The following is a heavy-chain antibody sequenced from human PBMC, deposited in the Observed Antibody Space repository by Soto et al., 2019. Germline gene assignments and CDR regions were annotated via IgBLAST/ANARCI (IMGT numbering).Heavy chain of an antibody. CDR3: ARGGHDYGDLSDAFDI. CDR1: GYTFTSYY. J-gene: IGHJ3*02. D-gene: IGHD4-17*01. V-gene: IGHV1-46*03. CDR2: INPSGGST. Sequence: ASVKVSCKASGYTFTSYYMHWVRQAPGQGLEWMGIINPSGGSTSYAQKFQGRVTMTRDTSTSTVYMELSSLRSEDTAVYYCARGGHDYGDLSDAFDIWGQGTMVTFSS.